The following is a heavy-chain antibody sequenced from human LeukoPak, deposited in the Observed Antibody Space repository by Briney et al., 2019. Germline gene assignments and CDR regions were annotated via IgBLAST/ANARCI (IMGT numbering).Heavy chain of an antibody. CDR3: ARDYGPFDP. CDR2: IYPSGRT. CDR1: GGSISSYY. Sequence: PSETLSLTCTVSGGSISSYYWSWIRQPPGKGLEWIGCIYPSGRTNYNPSLQSRVTMSVDTSKNQFSLKLSSVTAADTAVYFCARDYGPFDPWGQGTLVTVSS. V-gene: IGHV4-4*07. D-gene: IGHD4-17*01. J-gene: IGHJ5*02.